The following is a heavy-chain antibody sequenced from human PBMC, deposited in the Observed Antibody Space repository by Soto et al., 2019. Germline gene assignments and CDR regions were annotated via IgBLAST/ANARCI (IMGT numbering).Heavy chain of an antibody. CDR2: IIPFYGTA. CDR3: ARDLGGCSAGSCRYNWLDS. J-gene: IGHJ5*01. V-gene: IGHV1-69*06. CDR1: GDTFTKYA. Sequence: QVQLAQSGAEVKKPGSSVKVSCKASGDTFTKYAISWVRQAPGQGLEWMGGIIPFYGTAHYAEKFQDRVTIIADTSTRTADMELSSLRPEDTAVYYCARDLGGCSAGSCRYNWLDSWGQGTLVTVSS. D-gene: IGHD2-15*01.